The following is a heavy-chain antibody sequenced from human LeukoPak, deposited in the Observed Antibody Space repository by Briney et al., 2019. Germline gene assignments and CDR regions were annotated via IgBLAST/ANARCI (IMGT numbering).Heavy chain of an antibody. V-gene: IGHV4-34*01. Sequence: PSETLSLTCAVSGYSISNGYYWSWIRQPPGKGLEWIGEINHSGSTNYNPSHKSRVAISVDTSKNQFSLKLSSVTAADTAVYYCARGRAYYPIGYWGQGTLVTVSS. CDR1: GYSISNGYY. CDR2: INHSGST. CDR3: ARGRAYYPIGY. J-gene: IGHJ4*02. D-gene: IGHD3-10*01.